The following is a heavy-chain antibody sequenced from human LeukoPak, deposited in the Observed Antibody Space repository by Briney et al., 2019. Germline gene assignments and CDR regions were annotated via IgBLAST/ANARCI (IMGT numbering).Heavy chain of an antibody. Sequence: ASVKVSCKASGGTFSSYAISWVRQAPGQGLEWMGGIIPIFGTANYAQKFQGRVTITADKSTSTAYMELSSLRSEDTAVYYCARGRIAAAGMLFDYWGQGTLVTVSS. CDR1: GGTFSSYA. CDR2: IIPIFGTA. J-gene: IGHJ4*02. CDR3: ARGRIAAAGMLFDY. D-gene: IGHD6-13*01. V-gene: IGHV1-69*06.